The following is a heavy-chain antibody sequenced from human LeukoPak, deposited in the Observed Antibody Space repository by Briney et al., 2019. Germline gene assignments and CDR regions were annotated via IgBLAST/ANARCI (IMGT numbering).Heavy chain of an antibody. J-gene: IGHJ4*02. Sequence: GGSLRLSCAASGFTFSKYALHWVRPAPGKGLEWAAVISYDGRIKYYADSVKGRFTFSRDNSKSTLYLQMNSLRADDTATYYCASLRGYSAYDLDYWGRGTLVTVSS. D-gene: IGHD5-12*01. V-gene: IGHV3-30*04. CDR2: ISYDGRIK. CDR1: GFTFSKYA. CDR3: ASLRGYSAYDLDY.